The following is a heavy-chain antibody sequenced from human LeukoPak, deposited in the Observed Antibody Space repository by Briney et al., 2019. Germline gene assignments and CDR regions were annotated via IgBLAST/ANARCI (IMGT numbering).Heavy chain of an antibody. J-gene: IGHJ6*03. CDR1: GGTFSGYY. D-gene: IGHD1-26*01. CDR2: SNDSGGT. V-gene: IGHV4-34*01. CDR3: ARLSVIVGAALEYYYYYMDV. Sequence: ASETLSLTCAVYGGTFSGYYWSWIRQPPGKRLEWVGESNDSGGTNYNPSLKSRVTISADKSKNQVSLRLTSVTAADTAVYYCARLSVIVGAALEYYYYYMDVWGQGTTVTVSS.